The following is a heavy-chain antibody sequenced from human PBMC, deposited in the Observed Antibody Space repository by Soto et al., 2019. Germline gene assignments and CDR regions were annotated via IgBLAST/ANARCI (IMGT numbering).Heavy chain of an antibody. CDR3: ARNVASPVVSGSWGAFDI. CDR2: IFSSGST. CDR1: GGSISNYF. D-gene: IGHD5-12*01. Sequence: QVQLQEPGPGLVKPSETLSLICTVSGGSISNYFWDWIRQPAGKGLEWIGRIFSSGSTNYNASLKSRVTMSVDTSKNQVSLKLTSMTAADTAVYYCARNVASPVVSGSWGAFDIWGQGTMVTVSS. V-gene: IGHV4-4*07. J-gene: IGHJ3*02.